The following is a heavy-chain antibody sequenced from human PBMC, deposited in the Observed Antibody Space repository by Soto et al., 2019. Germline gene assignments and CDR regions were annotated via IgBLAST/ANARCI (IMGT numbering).Heavy chain of an antibody. CDR3: ARASQYNWNDPLIDY. CDR1: GGSISFYY. V-gene: IGHV4-59*01. J-gene: IGHJ4*02. Sequence: SETLSLTCTVSGGSISFYYWSWIRQPPGKGLEWIGYIYYSGGTNYSPSLKSRVTVSVDTSKSQFSRKLSSVTAADTAVYYCARASQYNWNDPLIDYWGQGTPVTVSS. D-gene: IGHD1-1*01. CDR2: IYYSGGT.